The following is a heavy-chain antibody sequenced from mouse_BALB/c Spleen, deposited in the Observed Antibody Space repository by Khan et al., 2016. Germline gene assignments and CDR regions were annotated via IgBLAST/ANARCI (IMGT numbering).Heavy chain of an antibody. Sequence: VQLQESGPSLVKPSQTLSLTCSVTGDSITSGYWNWIRKFPGNTLEYMGYISYSGSTYYNPSLQSRISITRETSKNQYYLQLNSVTAEDTATYDCAGYDGYFFGYWGQGTTLTVSS. CDR3: AGYDGYFFGY. CDR1: GDSITSGY. CDR2: ISYSGST. D-gene: IGHD2-3*01. V-gene: IGHV3-8*02. J-gene: IGHJ2*01.